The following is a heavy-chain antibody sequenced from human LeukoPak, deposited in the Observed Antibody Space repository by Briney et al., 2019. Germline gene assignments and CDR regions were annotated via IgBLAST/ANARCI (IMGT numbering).Heavy chain of an antibody. J-gene: IGHJ4*02. V-gene: IGHV3-23*01. CDR2: ISGSGGST. CDR3: ARVSQWLARNFDY. CDR1: GFTFSSYA. Sequence: GGSLRLSCAASGFTFSSYAMSWVRQAPGKGLEWVSAISGSGGSTYYADSVKGRFTISRDNAKNSLYLQMNSLRAEDTAVYYCARVSQWLARNFDYWGQGTLVTVSS. D-gene: IGHD6-19*01.